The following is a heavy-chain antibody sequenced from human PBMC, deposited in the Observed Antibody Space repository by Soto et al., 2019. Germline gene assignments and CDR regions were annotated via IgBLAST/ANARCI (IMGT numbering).Heavy chain of an antibody. CDR3: ARGHWGGWLRS. CDR2: MNEDGSVV. V-gene: IGHV3-7*03. J-gene: IGHJ4*02. D-gene: IGHD5-12*01. CDR1: GFTFSSYW. Sequence: TRSCAASGFTFSSYWMSWVRQAPVKGREWVANMNEDGSVVHYVDSVKGRFIISRDNAKNSVYLQMTSLRAEDTAVYYCARGHWGGWLRSWGQGTLVTVSS.